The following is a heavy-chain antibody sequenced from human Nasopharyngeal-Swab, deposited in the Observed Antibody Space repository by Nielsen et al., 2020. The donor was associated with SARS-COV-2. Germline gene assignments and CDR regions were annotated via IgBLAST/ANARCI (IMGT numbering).Heavy chain of an antibody. V-gene: IGHV3-11*04. J-gene: IGHJ4*02. Sequence: GGSLRLSCAASGFTFSDYYMSWIRQAPRKGLEWVSYISSSGSTIYYADSVKGRFTISRDNAKNSLYLQMNSLRAEDTAVYYCARDTTYYYDSSGSSSIWGQGTLVTVSS. CDR2: ISSSGSTI. CDR1: GFTFSDYY. D-gene: IGHD3-22*01. CDR3: ARDTTYYYDSSGSSSI.